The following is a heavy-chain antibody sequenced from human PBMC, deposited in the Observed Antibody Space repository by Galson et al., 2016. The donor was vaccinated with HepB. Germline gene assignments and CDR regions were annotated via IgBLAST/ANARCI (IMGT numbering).Heavy chain of an antibody. CDR1: AGTINIGGYF. CDR2: ISHSGSS. D-gene: IGHD6-13*01. V-gene: IGHV4-31*03. CDR3: ARDGSWTGFDS. Sequence: TLSLTCTVSAGTINIGGYFWSWIRQHPGRGLEWIGYISHSGSSYFNPSLKSRITISVDTSKNQFSLDLRSVTAADTAVYFWARDGSWTGFDSWGQGTLVTVSS. J-gene: IGHJ4*02.